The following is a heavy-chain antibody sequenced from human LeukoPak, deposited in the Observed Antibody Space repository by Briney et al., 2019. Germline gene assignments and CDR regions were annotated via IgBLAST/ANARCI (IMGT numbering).Heavy chain of an antibody. J-gene: IGHJ4*02. Sequence: PSETLSLTRTVSGVSISSHYWSWIRQPPGKGLEWIGYIYYSGSTKFNPSLKSRVTISVDTSKNQFSLKLSSVTAADTAVYYCARAGPRAVGELYIYFDYWGQGSLVTVSS. D-gene: IGHD3-10*01. CDR3: ARAGPRAVGELYIYFDY. CDR1: GVSISSHY. CDR2: IYYSGST. V-gene: IGHV4-59*08.